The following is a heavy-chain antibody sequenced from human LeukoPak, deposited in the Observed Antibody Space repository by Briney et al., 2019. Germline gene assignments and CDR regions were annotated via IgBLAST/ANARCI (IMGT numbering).Heavy chain of an antibody. CDR2: FDPEDGET. Sequence: ASVNVSFKFSGYTLTDLSMHWVRQAPGKGLEWMGGFDPEDGETIYAQNFQGRVTMTEDTSTDTAYMEVRSLRSEDTAVYYCATSSGYGFLFEYWGQGTLLTVSS. CDR1: GYTLTDLS. V-gene: IGHV1-24*01. J-gene: IGHJ4*02. D-gene: IGHD3-22*01. CDR3: ATSSGYGFLFEY.